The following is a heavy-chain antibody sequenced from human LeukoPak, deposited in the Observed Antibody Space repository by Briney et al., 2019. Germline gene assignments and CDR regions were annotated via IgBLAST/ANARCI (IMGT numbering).Heavy chain of an antibody. CDR1: GFTFSGSA. CDR2: ISWNSGSI. Sequence: GGSLKLSCAVSGFTFSGSAMHWVRQAPGKGLEWVSGISWNSGSIGYADSVKGRFTISRDNAKTSLYLQMNSLRAEDTALYYCAKDLGPGSMATSPGFDYWGQGTLVTVSS. CDR3: AKDLGPGSMATSPGFDY. V-gene: IGHV3-9*01. D-gene: IGHD5-24*01. J-gene: IGHJ4*02.